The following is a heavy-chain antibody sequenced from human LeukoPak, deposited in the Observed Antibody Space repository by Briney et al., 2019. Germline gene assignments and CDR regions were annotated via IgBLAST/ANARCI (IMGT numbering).Heavy chain of an antibody. Sequence: GGSLRLSCAASGFTFSNAWMSWVRQAPGKGLEWVGRLKSKTDGGTTDYAAPVKGRFTISRDDSKNTLYLQMNSLKTEHTAVYYCTTELRLGELSTYGGLNDYWGQGTLVTVSS. D-gene: IGHD3-16*02. CDR2: LKSKTDGGTT. J-gene: IGHJ4*02. CDR1: GFTFSNAW. V-gene: IGHV3-15*01. CDR3: TTELRLGELSTYGGLNDY.